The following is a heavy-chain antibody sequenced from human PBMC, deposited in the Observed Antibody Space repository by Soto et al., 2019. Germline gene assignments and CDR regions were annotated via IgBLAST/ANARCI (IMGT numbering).Heavy chain of an antibody. CDR2: ISAYKANI. Sequence: VSCKASGYTFPNYGLTWVRQAPGQGLEWMGWISAYKANIKYAQKFQGRVTLTTDTSTSTAYMELRSLRSDDTAIYYCARDLDGSGAYYTDFWGQGTLVTVSS. D-gene: IGHD3-10*01. J-gene: IGHJ4*02. CDR1: GYTFPNYG. V-gene: IGHV1-18*01. CDR3: ARDLDGSGAYYTDF.